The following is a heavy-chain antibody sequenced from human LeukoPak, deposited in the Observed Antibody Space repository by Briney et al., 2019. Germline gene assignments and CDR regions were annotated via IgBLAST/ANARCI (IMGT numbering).Heavy chain of an antibody. D-gene: IGHD2-2*01. CDR3: AKDSVVVVPAASPHYYYYYMDV. Sequence: GGSLRLSCAASGFTFDDYAMHWVRQAPGKGLEWVSGISWNSGSIGYADSVKGRFTISRDNAKNSLYLQMNSLRAEDTALYYCAKDSVVVVPAASPHYYYYYMDVWGKGTTVTVSS. J-gene: IGHJ6*03. V-gene: IGHV3-9*01. CDR1: GFTFDDYA. CDR2: ISWNSGSI.